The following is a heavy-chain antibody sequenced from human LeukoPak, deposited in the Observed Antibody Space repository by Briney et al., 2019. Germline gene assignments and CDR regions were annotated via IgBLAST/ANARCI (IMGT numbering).Heavy chain of an antibody. CDR3: ARDHLANLASRLFDP. CDR1: GYSIGSDHY. CDR2: VHHSGRT. J-gene: IGHJ5*02. D-gene: IGHD3-3*01. Sequence: TSETLSLTCTVSGYSIGSDHYWGWIRQPPGKGLEWIGSVHHSGRTYYNPSLKSRVTISVDTSKNQFSLKLNSVTAADTAVYYCARDHLANLASRLFDPWGQGSLVTVSS. V-gene: IGHV4-38-2*02.